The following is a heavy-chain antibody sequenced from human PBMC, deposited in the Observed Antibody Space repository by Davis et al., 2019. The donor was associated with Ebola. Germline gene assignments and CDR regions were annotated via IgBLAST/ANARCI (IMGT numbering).Heavy chain of an antibody. Sequence: ASVKVSCKASGYTFTGYYMHWVRQAPGQGLEWMGWINPNSGGTNYAQKFQGRVTMTRDTSISTAYMELSRLRSDDTAVYYCARDLVGATTLYYYYYGMDVWGQGTTVTVSS. CDR3: ARDLVGATTLYYYYYGMDV. D-gene: IGHD1-26*01. J-gene: IGHJ6*02. CDR2: INPNSGGT. CDR1: GYTFTGYY. V-gene: IGHV1-2*02.